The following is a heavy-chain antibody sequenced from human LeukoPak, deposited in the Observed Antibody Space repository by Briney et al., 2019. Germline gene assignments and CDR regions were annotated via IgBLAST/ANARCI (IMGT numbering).Heavy chain of an antibody. D-gene: IGHD3-10*01. J-gene: IGHJ6*03. CDR1: GGSFSGYY. V-gene: IGHV4-34*01. CDR2: INHSGST. Sequence: PSETLSLTCAVYGGSFSGYYWSWIRQPPGKGLEWIGEINHSGSTNYNPSLKSRVTISVGTSKNQFSLKLSSVTAADTAVYYCARLSGAGFSYYYYMDVWGKGTTVTVSS. CDR3: ARLSGAGFSYYYYMDV.